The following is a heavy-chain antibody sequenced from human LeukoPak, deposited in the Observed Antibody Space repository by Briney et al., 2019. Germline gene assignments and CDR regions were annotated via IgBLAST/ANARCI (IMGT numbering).Heavy chain of an antibody. D-gene: IGHD1-1*01. CDR2: IYYSGST. J-gene: IGHJ4*02. CDR1: GGSIRSYY. Sequence: PPETLSLTCTVSGGSIRSYYWSWIRQPPGKGLEWIGYIYYSGSTNYNPSLKSRVTISVDTSKNQFSLKLSSVTAADTAVYYCARQNPRWNDGFDYWGQGTLVTVSS. V-gene: IGHV4-59*01. CDR3: ARQNPRWNDGFDY.